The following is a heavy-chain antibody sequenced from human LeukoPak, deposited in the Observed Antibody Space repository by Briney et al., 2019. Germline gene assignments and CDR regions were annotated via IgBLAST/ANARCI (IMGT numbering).Heavy chain of an antibody. Sequence: ASVKVSCKASGYTFTSYSISWVRQAPGQGLEWMGWISAYNGNTNYAQKLQGRLTMTTDTSTGTAYMELRSLRSDDTAVYYCARDRTMTTVTTLDYWGQGTLVTVSS. CDR2: ISAYNGNT. D-gene: IGHD4-17*01. J-gene: IGHJ4*02. CDR3: ARDRTMTTVTTLDY. V-gene: IGHV1-18*01. CDR1: GYTFTSYS.